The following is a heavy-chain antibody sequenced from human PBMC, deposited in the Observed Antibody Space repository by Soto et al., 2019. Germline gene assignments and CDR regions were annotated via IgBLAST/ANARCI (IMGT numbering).Heavy chain of an antibody. CDR3: ASHRGSSPGAFDY. CDR1: GGTFSSYA. CDR2: IIPIFGTA. J-gene: IGHJ4*02. V-gene: IGHV1-69*06. Sequence: ASVKVSCKASGGTFSSYAISWVRQAPGQGLEWMGGIIPIFGTANYAQKFQGRVTITADKSTSTAYMELSSLRSEDTAVYYCASHRGSSPGAFDYWGQGTLVTVSS. D-gene: IGHD1-26*01.